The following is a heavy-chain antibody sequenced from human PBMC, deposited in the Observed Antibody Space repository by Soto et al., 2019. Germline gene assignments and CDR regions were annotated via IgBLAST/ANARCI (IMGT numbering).Heavy chain of an antibody. Sequence: GGSLRLSCAASGFTFSSSGMHWVRQAPGKGLEWVAFISYDGSSKYYVDSVKGRFTISRDNSKSMLYLQVNSLRAEDTAVYYCANDSLLYGTVFDYWGQGTLVTVSS. V-gene: IGHV3-30*18. J-gene: IGHJ4*02. CDR3: ANDSLLYGTVFDY. CDR2: ISYDGSSK. CDR1: GFTFSSSG. D-gene: IGHD1-1*01.